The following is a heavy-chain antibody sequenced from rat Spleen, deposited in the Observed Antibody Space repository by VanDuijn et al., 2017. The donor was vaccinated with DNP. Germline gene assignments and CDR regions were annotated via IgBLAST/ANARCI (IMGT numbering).Heavy chain of an antibody. CDR1: GFTFSNYY. Sequence: EVQLVESGGGLVQPGTSMKLSCAASGFTFSNYYMAWVRQAPAKGLEWVAYIGSPAYAPYYTDSVKGRFAISRDNAKSTLYLQMNSLRSEDMATYYCVRWNSGHFDYWGQGVMVTVSS. CDR3: VRWNSGHFDY. V-gene: IGHV5-25*01. J-gene: IGHJ2*01. CDR2: IGSPAYAP. D-gene: IGHD4-3*01.